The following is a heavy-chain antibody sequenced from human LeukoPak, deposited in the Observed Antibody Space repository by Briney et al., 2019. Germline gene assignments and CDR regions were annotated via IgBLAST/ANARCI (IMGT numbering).Heavy chain of an antibody. Sequence: SETLSLTCTVSGNSFGDYYWSWFRQPAGKGLEWIGRIYTSGSTNYNPSLKSRVTMSVDTSKNQFSLKLSSVTAADTAVYYCAHGYELWFGENKSWYFDLWGRGTLVTVSS. CDR3: AHGYELWFGENKSWYFDL. V-gene: IGHV4-4*07. J-gene: IGHJ2*01. D-gene: IGHD3-10*01. CDR1: GNSFGDYY. CDR2: IYTSGST.